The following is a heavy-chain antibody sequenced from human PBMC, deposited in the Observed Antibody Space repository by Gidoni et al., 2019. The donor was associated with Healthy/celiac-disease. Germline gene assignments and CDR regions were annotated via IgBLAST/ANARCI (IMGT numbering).Heavy chain of an antibody. CDR3: ARGPIHMITFGGVIAQKPTYFDY. V-gene: IGHV4-34*01. D-gene: IGHD3-16*02. CDR1: GGSFSGYY. J-gene: IGHJ4*02. Sequence: QVQLQQWGAGLLKPSETLSLTCAVYGGSFSGYYWSWIRQPPGKGLEWIGEINHSGSTNYNPSLKSRVTISVDTSKNQFSLKLSSVTAADTAVYYCARGPIHMITFGGVIAQKPTYFDYWGQGTLVTVSS. CDR2: INHSGST.